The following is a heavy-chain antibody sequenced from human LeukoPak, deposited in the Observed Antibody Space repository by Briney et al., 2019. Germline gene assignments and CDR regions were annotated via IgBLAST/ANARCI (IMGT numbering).Heavy chain of an antibody. CDR3: ARSVTAFCSGGNYYSGVFDF. Sequence: ASVKVSCKTSGYIFTTYDINWVRQAPGQGLEWMGWISAYNGNTNYAQKLQGRVTMTTDTSTSTAYMELRSLRSDDTAMYYCARSVTAFCSGGNYYSGVFDFWGQGTLVTVSS. V-gene: IGHV1-18*04. CDR2: ISAYNGNT. D-gene: IGHD2-15*01. CDR1: GYIFTTYD. J-gene: IGHJ4*02.